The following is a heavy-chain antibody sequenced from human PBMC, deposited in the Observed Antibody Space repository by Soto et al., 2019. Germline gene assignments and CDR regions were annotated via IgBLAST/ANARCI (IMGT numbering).Heavy chain of an antibody. Sequence: QVHLVQSGAEVKKPGASVKVSCKGSGYGFTSYGITWVRQAPGQGLEWMAWISAHNGNTNYAQKLQGRVTVTRDTPTSTAYMELRSLRSDDTAVYYCGRGRYGDYWGQGALVTVSS. V-gene: IGHV1-18*01. D-gene: IGHD1-1*01. CDR2: ISAHNGNT. CDR3: GRGRYGDY. J-gene: IGHJ4*02. CDR1: GYGFTSYG.